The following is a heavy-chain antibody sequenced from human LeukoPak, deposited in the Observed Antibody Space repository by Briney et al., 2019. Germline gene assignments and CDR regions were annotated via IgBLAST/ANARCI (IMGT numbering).Heavy chain of an antibody. V-gene: IGHV1-46*01. D-gene: IGHD1-1*01. CDR1: GYTFTSYY. J-gene: IGHJ2*01. CDR2: INPSGGST. CDR3: ARFTGQIDWYFDL. Sequence: EASVKVSCKASGYTFTSYYMHWVRQAPGQGLEWMGIINPSGGSTSYAQKFQGRVTMTRGTSTSTVYMELSSLRSEDTAVYYCARFTGQIDWYFDLWGRGTLVTVSS.